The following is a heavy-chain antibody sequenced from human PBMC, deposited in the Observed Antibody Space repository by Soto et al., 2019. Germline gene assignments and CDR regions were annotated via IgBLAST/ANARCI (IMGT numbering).Heavy chain of an antibody. CDR1: GYTFTSYA. J-gene: IGHJ6*03. V-gene: IGHV1-3*01. Sequence: ASVKVSCKASGYTFTSYAMHWVRQAPGQGLEWMGWINAGNGNTKYSQKFQGRVTITRDTSASTAYMELSSLRSEDTAVYYCARDLYDFWSGYLPPYYYYYYMDVWGKGTTVTVSS. CDR3: ARDLYDFWSGYLPPYYYYYYMDV. D-gene: IGHD3-3*01. CDR2: INAGNGNT.